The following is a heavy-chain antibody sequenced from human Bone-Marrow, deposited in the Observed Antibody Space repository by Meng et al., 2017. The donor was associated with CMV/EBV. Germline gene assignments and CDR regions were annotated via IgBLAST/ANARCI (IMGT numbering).Heavy chain of an antibody. V-gene: IGHV3-21*01. CDR2: ISSSSSYI. CDR1: GFTFSSYE. Sequence: GESLKISCAASGFTFSSYEMNWVRQAPGKGLEWVSSISSSSSYIYYADSVKGRFTISRDNAKNSLYLQMNSLRAEDTAVYYCARHYYGMDVWGQGTTVTVSS. CDR3: ARHYYGMDV. J-gene: IGHJ6*02.